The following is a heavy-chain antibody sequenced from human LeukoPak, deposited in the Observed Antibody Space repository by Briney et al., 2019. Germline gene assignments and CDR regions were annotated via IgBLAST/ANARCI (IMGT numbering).Heavy chain of an antibody. CDR1: GGSISSYY. J-gene: IGHJ4*02. CDR3: ARSPYYDYVWGSYRSYYFDY. CDR2: IYYSGST. D-gene: IGHD3-16*02. Sequence: SETLSLTCTVSGGSISSYYWSWIRQPPWKGLEWIGYIYYSGSTNYNPSLKCRVTISVDTSKNQFSLKLSSVTAADTAVYYCARSPYYDYVWGSYRSYYFDYWGQGTLVTVSS. V-gene: IGHV4-59*01.